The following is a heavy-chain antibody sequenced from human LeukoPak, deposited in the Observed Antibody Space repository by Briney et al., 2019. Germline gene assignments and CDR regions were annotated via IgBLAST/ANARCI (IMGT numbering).Heavy chain of an antibody. D-gene: IGHD4-17*01. V-gene: IGHV4-59*01. Sequence: KPSETLSLTCTVSGXSISSYYGSWIRQPPGKGLEWIGYIYYSGSTDYNPSLKSRVTISVDTSKNQFSLKLSSVTAADTAVYYCARARRYGDYEDWGQGTLVTVSS. CDR1: GXSISSYY. CDR2: IYYSGST. J-gene: IGHJ4*02. CDR3: ARARRYGDYED.